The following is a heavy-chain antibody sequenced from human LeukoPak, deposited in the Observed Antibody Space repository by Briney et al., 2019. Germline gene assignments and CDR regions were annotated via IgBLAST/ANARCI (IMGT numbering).Heavy chain of an antibody. J-gene: IGHJ4*02. CDR3: ARYSSGWYGGGYYFDY. V-gene: IGHV1-2*02. CDR1: GYTFTGYY. D-gene: IGHD6-19*01. Sequence: ASVKVSCKASGYTFTGYYMHWVRQAPGQGLEWMGWINPNSGGTNYAQKFQGRVTMTRDTSISTAYMELSRLRSDDTAVYYCARYSSGWYGGGYYFDYWGQGTLVTVSS. CDR2: INPNSGGT.